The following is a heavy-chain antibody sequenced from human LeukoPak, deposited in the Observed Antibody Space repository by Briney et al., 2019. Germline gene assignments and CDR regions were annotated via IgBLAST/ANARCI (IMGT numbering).Heavy chain of an antibody. J-gene: IGHJ4*02. V-gene: IGHV3-30-3*01. CDR1: GFAFSSYS. Sequence: GGSLRLSCAASGFAFSSYSMHWVRQAPGKGLEWVAVISHDGSNKYYADSVKGRFTISRDNSKNTLHLQMNSLRAEDTAVYYCARDFSGVVISSLDYWGQGTLVTVSS. CDR2: ISHDGSNK. D-gene: IGHD3-3*01. CDR3: ARDFSGVVISSLDY.